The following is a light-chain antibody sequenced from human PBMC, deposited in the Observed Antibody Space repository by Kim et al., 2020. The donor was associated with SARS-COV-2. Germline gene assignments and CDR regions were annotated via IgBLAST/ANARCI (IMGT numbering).Light chain of an antibody. CDR1: QSVSSS. CDR3: QQRSNWPPWT. CDR2: DAS. Sequence: EIFLTQSPATLSLSPGERATLSCRASQSVSSSLGWYQQKPGQAPRLLIYDASNRAAGIPARFSGSGSGTDFTLTISSLEPEDFAVYYCQQRSNWPPWTFGQGTKVDIK. J-gene: IGKJ1*01. V-gene: IGKV3-11*01.